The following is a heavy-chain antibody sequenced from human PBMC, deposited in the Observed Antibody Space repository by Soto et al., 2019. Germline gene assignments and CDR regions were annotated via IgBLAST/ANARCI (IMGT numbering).Heavy chain of an antibody. D-gene: IGHD4-17*01. J-gene: IGHJ3*02. V-gene: IGHV4-34*01. CDR1: CGAFRGFY. Sequence: GALSLTFAVFCGAFRGFYWNWIPQPPEKGLEWIGEINHGGGTNYNPSLKSRVTISVDTSKNHFSLNLSAVTAADTAVYYCARGPLRWLDIWGLGTMVTVSS. CDR2: INHGGGT. CDR3: ARGPLRWLDI.